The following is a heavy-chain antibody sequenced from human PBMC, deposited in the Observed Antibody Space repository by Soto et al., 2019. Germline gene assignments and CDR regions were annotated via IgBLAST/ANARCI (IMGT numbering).Heavy chain of an antibody. CDR2: IYYSGST. Sequence: QVQLQESGPGLVKPSETLSLTCTVSGGSVSSGSYYWSWIRQPPGKGLEWIGYIYYSGSTNYNPSLKSRVSVSVDTSQNQFSLKLSSVTAADTAVYSCANSSGWYFDCWGQGTLVAVSS. CDR1: GGSVSSGSYY. D-gene: IGHD6-19*01. J-gene: IGHJ4*02. V-gene: IGHV4-61*01. CDR3: ANSSGWYFDC.